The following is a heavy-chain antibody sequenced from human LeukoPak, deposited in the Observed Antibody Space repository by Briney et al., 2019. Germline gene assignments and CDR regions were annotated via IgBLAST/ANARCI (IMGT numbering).Heavy chain of an antibody. V-gene: IGHV3-73*01. CDR1: GFTFSGSA. CDR2: IRSKANSYAT. D-gene: IGHD4-17*01. CDR3: TRSVTADAFDI. Sequence: QPGGSLRLSCAASGFTFSGSAMHWVRQASGKGLEWVGRIRSKANSYATAYAASVKGRFTISRDDSKNTAYLQMNSLKTEDTAVYYCTRSVTADAFDIWGQGTMVTVSS. J-gene: IGHJ3*02.